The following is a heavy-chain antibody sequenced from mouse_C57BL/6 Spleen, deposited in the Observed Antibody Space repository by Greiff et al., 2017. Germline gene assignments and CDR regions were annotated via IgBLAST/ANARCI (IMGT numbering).Heavy chain of an antibody. CDR2: ISPGNGGN. CDR3: ARSWDVAGFAY. V-gene: IGHV1-53*01. Sequence: QVQLQQPGTELVKPGASVKLSCKASGFTFTSYWMHWVKQRPGQGLEWIGNISPGNGGNNYTEKFKSKATLTVDNTSSTVYMQLSSLTSEDSAVYYCARSWDVAGFAYWGQGTLVTVSA. J-gene: IGHJ3*01. CDR1: GFTFTSYW. D-gene: IGHD4-1*01.